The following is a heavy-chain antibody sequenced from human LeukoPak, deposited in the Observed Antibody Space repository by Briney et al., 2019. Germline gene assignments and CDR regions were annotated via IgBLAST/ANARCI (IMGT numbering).Heavy chain of an antibody. CDR2: IYSGGST. D-gene: IGHD3-10*01. CDR3: AREKGYYGSGEGFDY. Sequence: GGSLRLSCAASGFTVSSNYMSWVRQAPGKGLEWVSVIYSGGSTYYADSVKGRFTISRDNSKNTLYLQMNSLRAEDTAVYYCAREKGYYGSGEGFDYWGQGTLVTVSS. CDR1: GFTVSSNY. V-gene: IGHV3-66*01. J-gene: IGHJ4*02.